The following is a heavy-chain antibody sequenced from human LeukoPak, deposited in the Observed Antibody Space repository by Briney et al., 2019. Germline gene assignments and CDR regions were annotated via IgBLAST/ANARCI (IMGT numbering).Heavy chain of an antibody. CDR3: ARDQGIAAAGTSWFDP. J-gene: IGHJ5*02. Sequence: GGSLRLSCAASGFTFSSYSMNWVRQAPGKGLEWVSSIRSSSSYIYYADSVKGRFTISRDNAKNSLYLQMDSLRAEDTAVYYCARDQGIAAAGTSWFDPWGQGTLVTVSS. CDR2: IRSSSSYI. D-gene: IGHD6-13*01. V-gene: IGHV3-21*01. CDR1: GFTFSSYS.